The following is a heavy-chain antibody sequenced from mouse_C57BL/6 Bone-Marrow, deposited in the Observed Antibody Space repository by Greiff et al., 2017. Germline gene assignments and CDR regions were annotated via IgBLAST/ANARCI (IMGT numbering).Heavy chain of an antibody. CDR3: ARHEGSYYGSPYWYFDV. D-gene: IGHD1-1*01. Sequence: VQLQESGAELVKPGASVKLSCKASGYTFTEYTIHWVKQRSGQGLEWIGWFYPGSGSIKYNEKFKDKATLTADKSSSTVYMALSRLTSEDSAVYFCARHEGSYYGSPYWYFDVWGTGTTVTVSS. J-gene: IGHJ1*03. V-gene: IGHV1-62-2*01. CDR2: FYPGSGSI. CDR1: GYTFTEYT.